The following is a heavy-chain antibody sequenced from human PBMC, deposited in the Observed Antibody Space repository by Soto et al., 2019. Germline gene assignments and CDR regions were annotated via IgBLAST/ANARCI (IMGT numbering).Heavy chain of an antibody. CDR3: AREESDYGHYVPIDFYYMDV. D-gene: IGHD4-17*01. J-gene: IGHJ6*03. CDR1: GGTFSSYT. CDR2: IIPILGIA. V-gene: IGHV1-69*08. Sequence: QVQLVQSGAEVKKPGSSVKVSCKASGGTFSSYTISWVRQAPGQGLEWMGRIIPILGIANYAQKFQGRVTITADKSTSTAYMELSSLRSEDTSVYYCAREESDYGHYVPIDFYYMDVWGKGTTVTVSS.